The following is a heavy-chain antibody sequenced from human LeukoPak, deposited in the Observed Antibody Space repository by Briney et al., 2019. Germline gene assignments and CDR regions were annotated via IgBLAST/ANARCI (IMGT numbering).Heavy chain of an antibody. J-gene: IGHJ4*02. CDR3: AGSSACCSNYWRDFDY. CDR1: GYTFTSYC. CDR2: ICPYNGDT. Sequence: ASVNVSYTASGYTFTSYCISWVRQAPGQGLEWMGWICPYNGDTNYAQKLQGRVTITTDTSTSTAYMELRSLRSDDTAVYYCAGSSACCSNYWRDFDYWGQGTLVTVSS. V-gene: IGHV1-18*01. D-gene: IGHD1-1*01.